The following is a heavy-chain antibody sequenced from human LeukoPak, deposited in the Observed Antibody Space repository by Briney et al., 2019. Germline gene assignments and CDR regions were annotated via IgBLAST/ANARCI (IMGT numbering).Heavy chain of an antibody. Sequence: LSETLSLTCAVYGGSFSGYYWSWIRQPPGKGLEWIGEINHSGSTNYNPSLKSRVTISVDTSKNQFSLKLSSVTAADTAVYYCARGPDWFDPWGQGTLVTVSS. V-gene: IGHV4-34*01. CDR1: GGSFSGYY. J-gene: IGHJ5*02. CDR2: INHSGST. CDR3: ARGPDWFDP.